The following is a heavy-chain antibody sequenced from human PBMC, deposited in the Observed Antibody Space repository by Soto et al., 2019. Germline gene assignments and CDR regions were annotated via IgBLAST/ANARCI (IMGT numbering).Heavy chain of an antibody. Sequence: GGSLRLSCAASGFSFGDYAMHWVRQAPGMGLEWVSGINYNSGGVGYADSVKGRFTISRDNAQNSLHLQMNSLRADDTALYYCVKDLCCGSINCINAFDIRGQRTTVTVSS. J-gene: IGHJ3*02. CDR2: INYNSGGV. CDR1: GFSFGDYA. D-gene: IGHD2-2*01. V-gene: IGHV3-9*01. CDR3: VKDLCCGSINCINAFDI.